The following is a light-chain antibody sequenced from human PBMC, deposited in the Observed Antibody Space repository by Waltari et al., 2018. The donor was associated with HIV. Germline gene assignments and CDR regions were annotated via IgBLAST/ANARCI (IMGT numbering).Light chain of an antibody. V-gene: IGKV3-20*01. CDR1: QSVSSD. J-gene: IGKJ1*01. Sequence: IVLTQSPGTLSLSPGERATFSCRASQSVSSDLAWYHQRPGQAPRLLIYGASTRATGIPDRFSGSGFGTDFTLTINSLEPEDFAVYYCQHYTSSPTWTFGQGTKVEIK. CDR2: GAS. CDR3: QHYTSSPTWT.